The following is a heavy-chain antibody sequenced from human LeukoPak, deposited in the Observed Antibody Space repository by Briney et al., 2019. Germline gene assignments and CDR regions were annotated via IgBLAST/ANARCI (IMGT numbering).Heavy chain of an antibody. J-gene: IGHJ4*02. Sequence: ASVKVSCKASGYTFTGYYMHWVRQAPGQGLEWMGWINPNSGGTNYAQKFQGRVTMTRDTSISTAYMELSRLRSDDTAVYYCARVEWELNSSSDYWGQGTLVTVSS. D-gene: IGHD1-26*01. CDR2: INPNSGGT. CDR3: ARVEWELNSSSDY. V-gene: IGHV1-2*02. CDR1: GYTFTGYY.